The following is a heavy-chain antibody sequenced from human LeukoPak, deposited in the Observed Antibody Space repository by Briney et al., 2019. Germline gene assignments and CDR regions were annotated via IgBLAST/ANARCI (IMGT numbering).Heavy chain of an antibody. J-gene: IGHJ4*02. D-gene: IGHD2-2*01. CDR2: MNPNSGNT. Sequence: ASVKVSCKAFGYTFTSYDINWVRQATGQGLEWMGWMNPNSGNTGYAQKFQGRVTMTRNTSISTAYMELSSLRSEDTAVYYCARWSEWMDQLGRRGFDYWGQGTLVTVSS. V-gene: IGHV1-8*01. CDR1: GYTFTSYD. CDR3: ARWSEWMDQLGRRGFDY.